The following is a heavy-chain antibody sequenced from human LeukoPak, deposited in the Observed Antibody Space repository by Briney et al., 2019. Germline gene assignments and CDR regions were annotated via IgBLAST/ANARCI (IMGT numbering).Heavy chain of an antibody. V-gene: IGHV3-48*03. CDR3: ARGYGGNSLGY. J-gene: IGHJ4*02. Sequence: GGSLRLSCAASGFTFSSYEMNWVRQAPGKGLEWVSYISSSGSTIYYADSVKGRFTISRDNTKNSLFLQMSSLGAEDMAVYYCARGYGGNSLGYWGQGTMVTVSS. CDR1: GFTFSSYE. D-gene: IGHD4-23*01. CDR2: ISSSGSTI.